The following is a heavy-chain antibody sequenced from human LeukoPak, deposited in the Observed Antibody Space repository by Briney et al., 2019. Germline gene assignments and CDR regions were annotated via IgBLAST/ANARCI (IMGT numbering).Heavy chain of an antibody. D-gene: IGHD6-13*01. CDR3: ARSPHSSNFDY. CDR2: IYYSGSS. Sequence: SETLSLTCTVSGDSISSSNYYWGWIRQPPGKGLEWIGSIYYSGSSYYNPALKSRVTVSVDTSNNQFSLKLSSVTAADTAVYYCARSPHSSNFDYWGQGALVTVSS. CDR1: GDSISSSNYY. J-gene: IGHJ4*02. V-gene: IGHV4-39*01.